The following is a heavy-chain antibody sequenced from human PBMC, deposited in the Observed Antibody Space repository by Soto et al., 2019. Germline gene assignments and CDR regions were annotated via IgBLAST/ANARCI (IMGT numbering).Heavy chain of an antibody. CDR1: GFTFNKYP. CDR2: INSDGST. CDR3: VRENGGY. J-gene: IGHJ4*02. Sequence: VQVVESGGGLVQPGGSLRLSCAASGFTFNKYPLYWVRQAAGKGLVWVSRINSDGSTFYADSVKGRFTISRYNAKDTLYLQMNSLRVEDTAVYFCVRENGGYWGQGTLVTVSS. D-gene: IGHD2-8*01. V-gene: IGHV3-74*01.